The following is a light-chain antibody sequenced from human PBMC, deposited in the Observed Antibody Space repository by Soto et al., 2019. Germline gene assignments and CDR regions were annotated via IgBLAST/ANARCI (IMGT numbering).Light chain of an antibody. CDR1: QSVSST. J-gene: IGKJ1*01. CDR3: QQYNNWPQT. CDR2: GAS. V-gene: IGKV3-15*01. Sequence: EIVMTQSPATLSVSPGERATLSCWTSQSVSSTLAWYQQKPGQAPRLLIYGASTRATGIPARFSCSGSGTEFTLTISSLQSEDFAVYYCQQYNNWPQTFGQGTKVEIK.